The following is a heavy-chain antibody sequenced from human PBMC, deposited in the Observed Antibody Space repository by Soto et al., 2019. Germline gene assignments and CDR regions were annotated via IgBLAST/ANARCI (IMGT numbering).Heavy chain of an antibody. V-gene: IGHV4-30-2*01. CDR2: IYHSGST. CDR1: GGSISSGGYS. J-gene: IGHJ5*02. Sequence: SETLSLTCAVSGGSISSGGYSWSWIRQPPGKGLEWIGYIYHSGSTYYNPSLKSRVTISVDRSKNQFSLKLSSVTAADTAVYYCARVGGFGELLSYWFDPWGQGTLVTVSS. CDR3: ARVGGFGELLSYWFDP. D-gene: IGHD3-10*01.